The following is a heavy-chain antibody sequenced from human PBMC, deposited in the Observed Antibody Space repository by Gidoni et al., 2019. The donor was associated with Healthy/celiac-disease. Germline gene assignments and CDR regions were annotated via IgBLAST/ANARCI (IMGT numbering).Heavy chain of an antibody. Sequence: VQLQPCRAALLKPSEPLSLTCAAYGGSFSGYYWSWIRQPPGKGLEWIGELNHSGSTNYNPSLKSRVTISVDTSKNQFSLKLSSVTAADTAVYYCARGLESSSFTFDYWGQGTLVTVSS. D-gene: IGHD6-6*01. J-gene: IGHJ4*02. CDR2: LNHSGST. CDR1: GGSFSGYY. V-gene: IGHV4-34*01. CDR3: ARGLESSSFTFDY.